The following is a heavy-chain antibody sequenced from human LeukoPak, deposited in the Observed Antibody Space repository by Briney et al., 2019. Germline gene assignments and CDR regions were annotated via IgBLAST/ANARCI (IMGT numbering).Heavy chain of an antibody. CDR3: ARSPIFGVVTTFDY. Sequence: SETLSLTCAVYGGSFSGYYWSWIRQPPGKGLEWIGEINHSGSTNYNPSLKSRVTISVDTSKNQFSLKLSSVTAADTAVYYCARSPIFGVVTTFDYWGQGTLVTVSS. V-gene: IGHV4-34*01. CDR2: INHSGST. CDR1: GGSFSGYY. D-gene: IGHD3-3*01. J-gene: IGHJ4*02.